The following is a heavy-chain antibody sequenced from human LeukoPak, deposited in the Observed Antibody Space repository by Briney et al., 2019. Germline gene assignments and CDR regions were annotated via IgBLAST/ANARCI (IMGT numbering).Heavy chain of an antibody. CDR2: ISGSGGST. CDR1: GFTFSSYA. D-gene: IGHD3-3*01. V-gene: IGHV3-23*01. J-gene: IGHJ5*02. CDR3: AKDFGVVIAHNWVDP. Sequence: GGSLRLSCAASGFTFSSYAMSWVRQAPGKGLEWVSAISGSGGSTYYADSVKGRFTISRDNSKNTLYLQMNSLRAEDTAIYYCAKDFGVVIAHNWVDPWGRGTLVTVSS.